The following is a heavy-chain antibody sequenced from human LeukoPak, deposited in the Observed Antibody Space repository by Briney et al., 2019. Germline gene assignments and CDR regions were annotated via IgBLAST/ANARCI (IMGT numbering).Heavy chain of an antibody. D-gene: IGHD2-8*02. CDR2: IYPGDSDT. Sequence: KDGESLKISCKGSGYSFTSYWIGWVRQMPGKGLEWMGIIYPGDSDTRYSPSFQGQVTISADKSISTAYLQWSSLKASDTAMYYCARSGGQLGLPDAFDIWGQGTMVTVSS. V-gene: IGHV5-51*01. CDR1: GYSFTSYW. J-gene: IGHJ3*02. CDR3: ARSGGQLGLPDAFDI.